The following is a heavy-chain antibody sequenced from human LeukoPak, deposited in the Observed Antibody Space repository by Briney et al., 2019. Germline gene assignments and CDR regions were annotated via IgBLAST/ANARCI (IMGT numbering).Heavy chain of an antibody. D-gene: IGHD4-17*01. CDR1: GGSVSSYY. J-gene: IGHJ4*02. Sequence: PSETLSLTCSVSGGSVSSYYWSWIRQPAGKGLEWIGRIYPSGTTHYNPSLRSRVTMSVDTSKNQFSLKVTSVTAADTAVYYCADDFGDWGQGTLVTVSS. V-gene: IGHV4-4*07. CDR2: IYPSGTT. CDR3: ADDFGD.